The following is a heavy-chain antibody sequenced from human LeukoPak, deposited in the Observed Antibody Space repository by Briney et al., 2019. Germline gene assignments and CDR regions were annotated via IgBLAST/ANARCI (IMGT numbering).Heavy chain of an antibody. CDR2: IYSGGST. J-gene: IGHJ4*02. D-gene: IGHD6-25*01. Sequence: GGSLRLSCAASGFSFSSYAMSWVRQAPGKGLEWVSVIYSGGSTYYADSVKGRFTISRDNSKNTLYLQMNSLRAEDTAVYYCAWVRYSSANDYWGQGTLVTVSS. V-gene: IGHV3-53*01. CDR1: GFSFSSYA. CDR3: AWVRYSSANDY.